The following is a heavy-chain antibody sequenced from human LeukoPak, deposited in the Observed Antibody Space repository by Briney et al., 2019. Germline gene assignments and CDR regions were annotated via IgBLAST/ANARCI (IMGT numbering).Heavy chain of an antibody. CDR2: IYYGGST. CDR3: AIPSPYSGSFFDY. D-gene: IGHD1-26*01. CDR1: GGSIRSSSYY. Sequence: KPSETLSLTCTVSGGSIRSSSYYWGWIRQPPGKGLEWIGTIYYGGSTYYNPSLKSRVTISGDTSKNQFSLKLSSVTATDTAVYYCAIPSPYSGSFFDYWGQGTLVTVS. V-gene: IGHV4-39*01. J-gene: IGHJ4*02.